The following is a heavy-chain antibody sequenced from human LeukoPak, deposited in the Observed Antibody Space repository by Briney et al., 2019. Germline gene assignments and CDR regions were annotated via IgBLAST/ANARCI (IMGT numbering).Heavy chain of an antibody. CDR3: ASATTGYYPLDAFDI. D-gene: IGHD3-9*01. V-gene: IGHV4-30-2*06. CDR2: IHQSGDT. CDR1: GDSISSGYY. Sequence: SQTLSLTCTVSGDSISSGYYWSWIRPSPGKGLEWIGYIHQSGDTYSHPSLKSRVTVSADRSTNQFSLKLSSVTAADTAVYYCASATTGYYPLDAFDIWGQGTMVTVSS. J-gene: IGHJ3*02.